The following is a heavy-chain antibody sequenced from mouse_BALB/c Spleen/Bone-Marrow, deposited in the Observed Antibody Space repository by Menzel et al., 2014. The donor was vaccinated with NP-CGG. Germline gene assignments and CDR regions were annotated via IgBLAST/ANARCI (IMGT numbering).Heavy chain of an antibody. CDR1: GFSLTNYG. D-gene: IGHD1-2*01. CDR3: ARRGGTTAPFAY. Sequence: VQRVESGPGLVQPSQSLSITCTVSGFSLTNYGVHWVRQSPGKGLEWLGVIWSGGSTDYNAAFISRLIISKDNSKSQVFFKMNSLQANDTAIYYCARRGGTTAPFAYWGQGTLVTVSA. V-gene: IGHV2-2*02. CDR2: IWSGGST. J-gene: IGHJ3*01.